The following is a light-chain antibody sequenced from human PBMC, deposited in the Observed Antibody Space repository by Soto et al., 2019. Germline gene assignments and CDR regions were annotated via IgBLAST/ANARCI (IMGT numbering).Light chain of an antibody. J-gene: IGKJ1*01. CDR1: QSVRSY. Sequence: EIVLTQSPATLSLSPGASATLSCRASQSVRSYLAWSQQKPGQAPRLLIYDESNRATGIPARFSGSGSGTDFTLTISSLEPEDFAVDDCQQRSNSPTFGQGTKVDIK. CDR2: DES. V-gene: IGKV3-11*01. CDR3: QQRSNSPT.